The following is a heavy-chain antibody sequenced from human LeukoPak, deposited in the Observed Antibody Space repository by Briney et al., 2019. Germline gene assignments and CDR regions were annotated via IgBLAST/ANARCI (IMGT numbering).Heavy chain of an antibody. J-gene: IGHJ4*02. CDR2: IKKDGSEK. Sequence: GGSLRLSCAASGFTFTNYWMTWVRQAPGKGLEWVANIKKDGSEKYYVDSAKGRFTISRDNAKNSLFLQMNGLRAEDTAVYYCARDVSDENGSSSRIHLDSWGQGTLVSVSS. CDR3: ARDVSDENGSSSRIHLDS. CDR1: GFTFTNYW. V-gene: IGHV3-7*01. D-gene: IGHD6-6*01.